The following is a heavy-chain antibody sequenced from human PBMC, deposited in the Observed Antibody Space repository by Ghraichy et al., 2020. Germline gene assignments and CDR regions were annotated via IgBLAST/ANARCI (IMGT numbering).Heavy chain of an antibody. CDR2: IKKDGSEK. D-gene: IGHD3-22*01. J-gene: IGHJ4*02. CDR3: ARHLIYSDNSGYSREYRYFDY. Sequence: GGSLRLSCAVSGFTFSTYWMSWVRQAPGKGLEWVANIKKDGSEKYYVDSVKGRFTISRDNAKNSLYMQMDSLRAEDTAVYYCARHLIYSDNSGYSREYRYFDYWGQGTLVTVSS. V-gene: IGHV3-7*03. CDR1: GFTFSTYW.